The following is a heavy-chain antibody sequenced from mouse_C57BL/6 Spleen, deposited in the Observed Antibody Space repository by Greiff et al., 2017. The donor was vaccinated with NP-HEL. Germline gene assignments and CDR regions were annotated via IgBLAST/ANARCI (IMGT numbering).Heavy chain of an antibody. Sequence: EVKLMESGGGLVKPGGSLKLSCAASGFTFSDYGMHWVRQAPEKGLEWVAYISSGSSTIYYADTVKGRFTISRDNAKNTLFLQMTSLRSEDTAMYYCARRWGNYGYFDVWGTGTTVTVSS. J-gene: IGHJ1*03. CDR3: ARRWGNYGYFDV. CDR2: ISSGSSTI. CDR1: GFTFSDYG. V-gene: IGHV5-17*01. D-gene: IGHD2-1*01.